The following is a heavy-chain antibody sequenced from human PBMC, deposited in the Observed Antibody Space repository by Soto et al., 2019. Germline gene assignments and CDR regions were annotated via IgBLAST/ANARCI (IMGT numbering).Heavy chain of an antibody. D-gene: IGHD6-6*01. CDR3: AKGGTYSSLLIRDRFDP. CDR2: ISYTGST. Sequence: QVQLQESGPGLVKPSETLSLGCTVSGGSISNYYWNWIRQPPGKPLEWIGYISYTGSTNYNPSLQGRVAISIDTSNNQFSLKLSSLTAADTAVYYCAKGGTYSSLLIRDRFDPWGQGALVTFSS. J-gene: IGHJ5*02. CDR1: GGSISNYY. V-gene: IGHV4-59*01.